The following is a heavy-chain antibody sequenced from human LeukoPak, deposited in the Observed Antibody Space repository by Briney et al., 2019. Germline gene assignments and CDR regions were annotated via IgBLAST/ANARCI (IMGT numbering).Heavy chain of an antibody. J-gene: IGHJ4*02. CDR3: ARDRFAMIVVALFDY. V-gene: IGHV1-8*03. D-gene: IGHD3-22*01. CDR2: MNPNSGNT. Sequence: ASVKVSCKASGYTFTSYDINWVRQATGQGLEWMGWMNPNSGNTGYAQKFQGRVTITRNTSISTAYMELSSLRSEDTAVYYCARDRFAMIVVALFDYWGQGTLVTVSS. CDR1: GYTFTSYD.